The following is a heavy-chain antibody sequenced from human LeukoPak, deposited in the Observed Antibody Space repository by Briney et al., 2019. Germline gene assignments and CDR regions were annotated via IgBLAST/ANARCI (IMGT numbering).Heavy chain of an antibody. CDR2: INPNSGGT. V-gene: IGHV1-2*02. Sequence: ASVKVSCKASGYTFTDYYIHWVRQAPGQGLEWMGWINPNSGGTNYAQKFQGRVTMTRDTSISTAYMELSRLRSDDTAVYYCARSRTGSGFLFDYWGQGTLVTVSS. CDR3: ARSRTGSGFLFDY. J-gene: IGHJ4*02. D-gene: IGHD3-10*01. CDR1: GYTFTDYY.